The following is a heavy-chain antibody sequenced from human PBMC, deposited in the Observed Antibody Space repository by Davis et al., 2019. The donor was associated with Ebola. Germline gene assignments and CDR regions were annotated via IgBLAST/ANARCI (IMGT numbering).Heavy chain of an antibody. J-gene: IGHJ4*02. CDR2: IYYSGST. CDR1: GGSISNYY. V-gene: IGHV4-59*01. D-gene: IGHD4-23*01. Sequence: MPSETLSLTCTVSGGSISNYYWSWIRQPPGKGLEWIGYIYYSGSTNYNPSLKSRVTISVDTSKNQFSLKLSSVTAADTAVYYCARGGGGNFDYWGQGTLVTVSS. CDR3: ARGGGGNFDY.